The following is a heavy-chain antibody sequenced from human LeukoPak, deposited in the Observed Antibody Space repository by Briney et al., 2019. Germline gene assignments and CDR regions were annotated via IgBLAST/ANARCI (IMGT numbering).Heavy chain of an antibody. D-gene: IGHD3-16*02. CDR1: GGSFSGYY. J-gene: IGHJ4*02. Sequence: PSETLSLACAVYGGSFSGYYWSWIRQPPGKGLEWIGEINHSGSTNYNPSLKSRVTISVDTSKNQFSLKLSSVTAADTAVYYCARKEFVWGSYRNSQIDYWGQGTLVTVSS. V-gene: IGHV4-34*01. CDR3: ARKEFVWGSYRNSQIDY. CDR2: INHSGST.